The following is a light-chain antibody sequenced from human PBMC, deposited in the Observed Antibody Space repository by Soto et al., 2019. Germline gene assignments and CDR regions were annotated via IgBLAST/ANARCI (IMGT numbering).Light chain of an antibody. CDR3: QVWDSSSDQDV. CDR2: YDN. CDR1: NIGSKS. J-gene: IGLJ1*01. Sequence: SSELTQPPSLSVAPGKTARITCGGNNIGSKSVHWYQQKAGQAPVLVIHYDNDRPSGIPERFSGSNSGNTATLTISRVEAGDEADFYCQVWDSSSDQDVFGTGTKLTVL. V-gene: IGLV3-21*04.